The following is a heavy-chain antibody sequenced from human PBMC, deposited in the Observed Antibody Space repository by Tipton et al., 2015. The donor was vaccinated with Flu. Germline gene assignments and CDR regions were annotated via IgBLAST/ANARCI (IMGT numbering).Heavy chain of an antibody. CDR2: ISYGETT. Sequence: TLSLTCTVSGGSMTPYYWARLRQPPGKGLEWIASISYGETTDYKPSLKSRVTISIDTSRNQFSLRLTSVTAADTAIYYCAAVKSHYGDNVGWFDPWGQGTLDTVSS. CDR1: GGSMTPYY. D-gene: IGHD4-17*01. V-gene: IGHV4-39*07. J-gene: IGHJ5*02. CDR3: AAVKSHYGDNVGWFDP.